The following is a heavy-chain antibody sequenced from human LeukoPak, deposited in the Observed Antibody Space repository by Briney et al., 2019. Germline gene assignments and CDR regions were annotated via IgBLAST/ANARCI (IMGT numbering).Heavy chain of an antibody. Sequence: SETLSLTCTVSGGSISSSTYYWGWIRQPPGKGLEWIGSIYYTGSTYYNPSLKSRITISVDTSKNQFSLKLSSVTAADTAVYYCARLLGNSGSYEFDYWGQGTLVTVSS. J-gene: IGHJ4*02. CDR2: IYYTGST. CDR3: ARLLGNSGSYEFDY. D-gene: IGHD1-26*01. V-gene: IGHV4-39*01. CDR1: GGSISSSTYY.